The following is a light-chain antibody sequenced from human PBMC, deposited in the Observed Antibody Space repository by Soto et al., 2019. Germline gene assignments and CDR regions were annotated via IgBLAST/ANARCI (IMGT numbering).Light chain of an antibody. CDR3: QQYNSYST. CDR1: QSISSY. CDR2: DAS. V-gene: IGKV1-5*01. Sequence: DIHMTQSPSSLSASVGDRVTITCRASQSISSYLNWYQQKPGKAPKLLIYDASSLESGVPSRFSGSGSGTEFTLTISSLQPDDFATYYCQQYNSYSTFGQGTKVDI. J-gene: IGKJ1*01.